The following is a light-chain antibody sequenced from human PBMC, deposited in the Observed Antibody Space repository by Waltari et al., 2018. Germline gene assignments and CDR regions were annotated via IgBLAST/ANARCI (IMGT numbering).Light chain of an antibody. CDR3: QQNYISPWT. J-gene: IGKJ1*01. V-gene: IGKV1-39*01. CDR2: GAS. Sequence: DIQMTQSPSSLSASVGDRATITCRASQSIASFFNWYQQKPGTAPKLLIYGASSLQSGVPSRFSGSGSGTDFTLTISALHREEVATYYCQQNYISPWTFGQGTKVEIK. CDR1: QSIASF.